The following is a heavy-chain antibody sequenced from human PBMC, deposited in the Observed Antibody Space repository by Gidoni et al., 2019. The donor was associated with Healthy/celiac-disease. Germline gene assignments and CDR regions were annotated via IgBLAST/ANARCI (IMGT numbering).Heavy chain of an antibody. J-gene: IGHJ4*02. D-gene: IGHD2-8*01. CDR2: ISGSGGST. V-gene: IGHV3-23*01. CDR3: AKVLSLVSEPGGYFDY. Sequence: EVQLLESGGGLVQPGGSLRLSCSASGFTFSLYAMSWVRQAPGKGLEWGSAISGSGGSTYYADSVKGRFTISRDNSKNTLYLQMNSLRAEDTAVYYCAKVLSLVSEPGGYFDYWGQGTLVTVSS. CDR1: GFTFSLYA.